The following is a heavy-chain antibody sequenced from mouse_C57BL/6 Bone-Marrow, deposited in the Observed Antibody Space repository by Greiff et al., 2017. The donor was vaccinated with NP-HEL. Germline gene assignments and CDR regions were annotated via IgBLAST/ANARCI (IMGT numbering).Heavy chain of an antibody. CDR3: ARAYGNYLDY. CDR1: GYSITSGYY. V-gene: IGHV3-6*01. CDR2: ISYDGSN. Sequence: VQLKESGPGLVKPSQSLSLTCSVTGYSITSGYYWNWIRRFPGNKLEWVGSISYDGSNNYSPSLKNRISITRATSKNQFFLKLNSVTAEDTATYYCARAYGNYLDYWGQGTTLTVSS. D-gene: IGHD2-10*02. J-gene: IGHJ2*01.